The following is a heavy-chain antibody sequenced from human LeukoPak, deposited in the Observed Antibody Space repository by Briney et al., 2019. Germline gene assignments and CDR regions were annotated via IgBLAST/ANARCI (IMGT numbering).Heavy chain of an antibody. V-gene: IGHV3-74*01. Sequence: GGSLRLSCAASGFTFSSSWMHWVRQAPGKGLVWVSRITSDGSSTSYADSVEGRFTISRDSAKNTLYLQMNSLRAEDTAVYYCARDVSIWGQGTMVIVSS. CDR1: GFTFSSSW. J-gene: IGHJ3*02. CDR2: ITSDGSST. CDR3: ARDVSI.